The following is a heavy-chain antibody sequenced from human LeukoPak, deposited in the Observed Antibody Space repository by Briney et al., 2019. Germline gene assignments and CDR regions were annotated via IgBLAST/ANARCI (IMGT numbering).Heavy chain of an antibody. CDR2: SNSDGSAT. CDR3: AREWRGFEDY. D-gene: IGHD3-9*01. Sequence: GGSLRLSCAPSGFTFSTYWMHWVCQAPGKGLLWVARSNSDGSATIYADSVKGRFVISRDNSKNTLYLQMSSLRVEDTAMYYCAREWRGFEDYWGQGTLVSVSS. CDR1: GFTFSTYW. V-gene: IGHV3-74*01. J-gene: IGHJ4*02.